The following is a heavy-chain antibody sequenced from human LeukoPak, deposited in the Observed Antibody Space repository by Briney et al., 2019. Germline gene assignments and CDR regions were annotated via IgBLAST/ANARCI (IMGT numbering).Heavy chain of an antibody. V-gene: IGHV4-38-2*01. Sequence: SETLSLTCAVSGYSITSGHYWGWLRQPPGKGLEWIGTIYHTGSTYYNPSLKSRATMSVDTSKNQFSLRLTSMTAAGTAVYYCARGLVDSSSYYYYYMDVWGKGTTVTVSS. CDR1: GYSITSGHY. CDR2: IYHTGST. J-gene: IGHJ6*03. CDR3: ARGLVDSSSYYYYYMDV. D-gene: IGHD3-22*01.